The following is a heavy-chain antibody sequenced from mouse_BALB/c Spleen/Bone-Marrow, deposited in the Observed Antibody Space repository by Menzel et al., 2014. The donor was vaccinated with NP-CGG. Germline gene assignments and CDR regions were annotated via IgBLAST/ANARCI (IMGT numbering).Heavy chain of an antibody. V-gene: IGHV1S22*01. J-gene: IGHJ4*01. CDR3: TRSPITTVVAETMDY. Sequence: LQQPGSELVRPGASVKLSCKASGYTFTSYWMHWVKQRPGQGLEWIGNIYPGSGSTNYDEKFKTKATLTVDTSSSTAYMQLSSLTSEDPAVYYSTRSPITTVVAETMDYWGQGTSVTVSS. CDR2: IYPGSGST. D-gene: IGHD1-1*01. CDR1: GYTFTSYW.